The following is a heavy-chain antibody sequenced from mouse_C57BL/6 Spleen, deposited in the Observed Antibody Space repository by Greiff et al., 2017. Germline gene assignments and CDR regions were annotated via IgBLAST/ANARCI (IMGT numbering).Heavy chain of an antibody. D-gene: IGHD2-5*01. V-gene: IGHV1-53*01. CDR3: ARGDYSNYVNYAMDY. CDR2: INPSNGGT. J-gene: IGHJ4*01. Sequence: QVQLQQPGTELVKPGASVKLSCKASGYTFTSYWMHWVKQRPGQGLEWIGNINPSNGGTNYNEKFKSKATLTVDKSSSTAYMQLSSLTSEDSAVYYCARGDYSNYVNYAMDYWGQGTSVTVSS. CDR1: GYTFTSYW.